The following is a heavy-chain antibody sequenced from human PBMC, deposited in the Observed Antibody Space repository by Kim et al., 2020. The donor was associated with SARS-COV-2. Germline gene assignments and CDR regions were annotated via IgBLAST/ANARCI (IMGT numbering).Heavy chain of an antibody. V-gene: IGHV3-9*01. CDR3: AKVYCSGGSCYPVFDY. CDR2: ISWNSGSI. J-gene: IGHJ4*01. D-gene: IGHD2-15*01. Sequence: GGSLRLSCAASGFTFDDYAMHWVRQAPGKGLEWVSGISWNSGSIGYADSVKGRFTISRDNAKNSLYLQMNSLRAEDTALYYCAKVYCSGGSCYPVFDYWG. CDR1: GFTFDDYA.